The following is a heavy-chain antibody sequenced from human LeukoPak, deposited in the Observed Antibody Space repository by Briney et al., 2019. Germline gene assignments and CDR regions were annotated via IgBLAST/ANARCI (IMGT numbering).Heavy chain of an antibody. J-gene: IGHJ4*02. Sequence: GGSLRLSCAASGFTFNSYGMHWVRQAPGKGLEWVAIIWYDGSNKYYADSVKGRFTISRDNSKNTLYLQMNSLRAEDTAVYYCAKDLGGSVGAPDYWGQGTQVTVSS. V-gene: IGHV3-33*06. CDR2: IWYDGSNK. CDR1: GFTFNSYG. CDR3: AKDLGGSVGAPDY. D-gene: IGHD1-26*01.